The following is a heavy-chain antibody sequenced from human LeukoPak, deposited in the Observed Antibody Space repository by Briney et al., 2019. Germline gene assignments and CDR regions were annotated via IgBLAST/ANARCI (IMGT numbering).Heavy chain of an antibody. D-gene: IGHD3-3*01. CDR1: GFTDSSTY. J-gene: IGHJ4*02. Sequence: GGSLRLSCAASGFTDSSTYMTWVRQAPGKGLVWVSAISGSGGSTYYADSVKGRFTISRDYSKNTLYLQMNSLRAEDTAVYYCAGLDFWSGYYNGSPDYWGQGTLVTVSS. V-gene: IGHV3-23*01. CDR3: AGLDFWSGYYNGSPDY. CDR2: ISGSGGST.